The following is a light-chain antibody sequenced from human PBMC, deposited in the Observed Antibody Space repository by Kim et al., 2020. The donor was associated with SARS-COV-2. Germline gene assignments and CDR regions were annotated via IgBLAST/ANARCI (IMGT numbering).Light chain of an antibody. V-gene: IGKV3-20*01. CDR3: QQYGSSPLT. CDR1: QSVSRDC. J-gene: IGKJ4*01. CDR2: CAS. Sequence: EIVLTQSPGTLSLSPGERATLSCRASQSVSRDCLAWYQQKPGQTPRLFIYCASNRATGISDRFTGSGSGTDFTLTINRLEPGDSAVYYCQQYGSSPLTFGGGTKVDIK.